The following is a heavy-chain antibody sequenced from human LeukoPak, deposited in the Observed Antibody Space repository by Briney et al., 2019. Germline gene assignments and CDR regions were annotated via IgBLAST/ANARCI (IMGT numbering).Heavy chain of an antibody. CDR3: AKFRITGTTVYFDY. D-gene: IGHD1-20*01. V-gene: IGHV3-21*04. CDR1: GFTFSSYS. J-gene: IGHJ4*02. CDR2: ISSSSSYI. Sequence: GGSLRLSCAASGFTFSSYSMNWVRQAPGKGLEWVSSISSSSSYIYYADSVKGRFTISRDNAKNSLYLQMNSLRAEDTAVYYCAKFRITGTTVYFDYWGQGTLVTVSS.